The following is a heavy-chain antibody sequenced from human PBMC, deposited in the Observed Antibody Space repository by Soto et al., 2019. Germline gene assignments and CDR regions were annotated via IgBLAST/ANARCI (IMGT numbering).Heavy chain of an antibody. J-gene: IGHJ5*02. D-gene: IGHD3-3*01. CDR1: GGSVSSGSYY. V-gene: IGHV4-61*01. CDR2: IYYSGST. CDR3: ARAEKNYDFCSGYLSWFDP. Sequence: SETLSLTCTVSGGSVSSGSYYWSWIRQPPGKGLEWIGYIYYSGSTNYNPSLKSRVTISVDTSKNQFSLKLGSVTAADTAVYYRARAEKNYDFCSGYLSWFDPWGQGTLVTVSS.